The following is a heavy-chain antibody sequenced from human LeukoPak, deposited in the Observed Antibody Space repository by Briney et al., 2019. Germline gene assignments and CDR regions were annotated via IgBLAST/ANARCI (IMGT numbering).Heavy chain of an antibody. V-gene: IGHV1-2*02. J-gene: IGHJ4*02. CDR3: ARVSNGVASGWGGSYYFDF. D-gene: IGHD3-16*01. CDR2: INPNSGST. CDR1: GYAFTDYF. Sequence: ASVKVSRKASGYAFTDYFLHWVRQAPGQGLEWMGWINPNSGSTRNSQTFQGRVTITRDKSINTAYMDLTRLRSDDTAVYFCARVSNGVASGWGGSYYFDFWGQGSLVTVSS.